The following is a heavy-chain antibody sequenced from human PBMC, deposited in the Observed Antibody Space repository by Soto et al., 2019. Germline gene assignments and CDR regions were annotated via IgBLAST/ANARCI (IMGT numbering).Heavy chain of an antibody. D-gene: IGHD6-19*01. J-gene: IGHJ4*02. Sequence: PGGCLRLSCAASVFTFSSYGMHWVRQAPGKGLEWVAVISYDGSNKYYADSVKGRFTISRDNSKNTLYLQMNSLRAEDTAVYYCAKDSSGWYGGSDYWGQGTLVAVSS. CDR2: ISYDGSNK. CDR3: AKDSSGWYGGSDY. CDR1: VFTFSSYG. V-gene: IGHV3-30*18.